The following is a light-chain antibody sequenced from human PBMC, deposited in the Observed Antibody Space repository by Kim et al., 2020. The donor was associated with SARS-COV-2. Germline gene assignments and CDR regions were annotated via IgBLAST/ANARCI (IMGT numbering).Light chain of an antibody. CDR1: SSDVGTYNS. CDR2: DDN. Sequence: QSSPISCTGTSSDVGTYNSVSWYQQYPGHAPILMIYDDNKRPSGISNRFSGSKSGYTASLTIYGLHAEDEADYYCISYATSRSYVFGTGTKVTVL. J-gene: IGLJ1*01. CDR3: ISYATSRSYV. V-gene: IGLV2-14*03.